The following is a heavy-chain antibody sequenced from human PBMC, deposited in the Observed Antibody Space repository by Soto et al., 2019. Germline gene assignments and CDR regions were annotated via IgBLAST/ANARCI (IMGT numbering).Heavy chain of an antibody. CDR1: GGSITTTNYY. D-gene: IGHD5-18*01. CDR2: IVYSGRV. Sequence: PSETLSLTCTVSGGSITTTNYYWSWIRQSPGEGLEWIGYIVYSGRVFYNPSFMSRVTLSLESSKNQFSLHLNSVTAADTAVYFCASDLSGYRYGPGEVYWGQGILVTVSS. CDR3: ASDLSGYRYGPGEVY. J-gene: IGHJ4*02. V-gene: IGHV4-30-4*02.